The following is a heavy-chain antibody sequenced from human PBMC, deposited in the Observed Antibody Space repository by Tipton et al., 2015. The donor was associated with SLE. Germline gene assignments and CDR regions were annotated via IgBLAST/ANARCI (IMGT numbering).Heavy chain of an antibody. J-gene: IGHJ5*02. D-gene: IGHD6-13*01. V-gene: IGHV4-38-2*01. CDR1: GYSISSGYY. Sequence: TLSLTCAVSGYSISSGYYWGWIRQPPGKGLEWIGNIYHSGITYYNPSLKSRVTMSLDTSKNQFSLKLSSVTAADTAVYYCARVRSRGQQPTYNWFDPWGQGTLVTVSS. CDR3: ARVRSRGQQPTYNWFDP. CDR2: IYHSGIT.